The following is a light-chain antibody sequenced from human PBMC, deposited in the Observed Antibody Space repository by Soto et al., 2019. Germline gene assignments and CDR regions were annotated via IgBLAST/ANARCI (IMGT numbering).Light chain of an antibody. V-gene: IGKV3-15*01. J-gene: IGKJ4*01. CDR1: QSVSSN. Sequence: EIVMTQSPATLSVSPGERATLSCRASQSVSSNLAWYQQKPGRAPRLLIYGVSTRAAGVPGRFSGSGSGTEFTLTISSLQSEDFAVYYCQQYNKWPPLTFGGGTKVEI. CDR2: GVS. CDR3: QQYNKWPPLT.